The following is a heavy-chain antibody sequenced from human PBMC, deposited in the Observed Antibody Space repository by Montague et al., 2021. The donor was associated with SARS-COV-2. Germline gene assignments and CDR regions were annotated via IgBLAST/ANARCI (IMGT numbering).Heavy chain of an antibody. Sequence: TLSLTCTVSGASINTGPYDWSWIRQPAGVGLEWIGRIEASTGNAKYHPSLNGRATLSLDTSRNHFSLRLSPVTAADTALYYCAREGNQRTNWFDAWGQGILVTVSS. V-gene: IGHV4-61*02. CDR1: GASINTGPYD. J-gene: IGHJ5*02. CDR3: AREGNQRTNWFDA. CDR2: IEASTGNA. D-gene: IGHD1-14*01.